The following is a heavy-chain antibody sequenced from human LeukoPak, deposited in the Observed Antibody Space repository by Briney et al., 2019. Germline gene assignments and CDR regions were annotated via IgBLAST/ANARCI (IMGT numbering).Heavy chain of an antibody. J-gene: IGHJ1*01. CDR1: GFTFSSYG. CDR2: ISYDGSNK. D-gene: IGHD3-22*01. CDR3: ANPFYYDSSGTTEYFQQ. Sequence: GGSLRLSCAASGFTFSSYGMHWVRQAPGKGLEWVAVISYDGSNKYYADSVKGRFSISRDDSRSTLYLQMNSLRAEDTAIYYCANPFYYDSSGTTEYFQQWGQDTLVTVSS. V-gene: IGHV3-30*18.